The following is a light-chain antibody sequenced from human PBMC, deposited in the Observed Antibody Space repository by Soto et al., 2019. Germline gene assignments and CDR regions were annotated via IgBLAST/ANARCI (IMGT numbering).Light chain of an antibody. CDR1: QSVSGN. CDR3: QQYNSWPPIP. V-gene: IGKV3-15*01. Sequence: EIGMTQSAATVSVTPGERATLSCRASQSVSGNLAWYQQKPGQAPRLLIYGASTRATGIPARFSGSGSGTDFTLTISSLEPEDFAIYYCQQYNSWPPIPFGQGTLLAIK. CDR2: GAS. J-gene: IGKJ5*01.